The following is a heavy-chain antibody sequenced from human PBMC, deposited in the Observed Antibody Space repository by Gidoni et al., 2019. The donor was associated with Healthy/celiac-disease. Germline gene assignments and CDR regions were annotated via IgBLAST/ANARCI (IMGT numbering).Heavy chain of an antibody. CDR2: ISYDGSNK. J-gene: IGHJ4*02. CDR1: GFTFSSYA. CDR3: ARDLSPYYYDSSGYYRFFDY. D-gene: IGHD3-22*01. V-gene: IGHV3-30-3*01. Sequence: QVQLVESGGGVVQPGRSLRLSCAASGFTFSSYAMHWVRQAPGKGLEWVAVISYDGSNKYYADSVKGRFTISRDNSKNTLYLQMNSLRAEDTAVYYCARDLSPYYYDSSGYYRFFDYWGQGTLVTVSS.